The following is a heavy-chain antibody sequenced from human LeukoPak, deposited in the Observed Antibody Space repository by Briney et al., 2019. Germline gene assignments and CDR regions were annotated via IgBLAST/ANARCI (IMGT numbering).Heavy chain of an antibody. CDR1: GFTLPYG. Sequence: GTLRLSCVVSGFTLPYGMSWVRQAPGKGLEWVSYVSATGYTTSYADSVKGRFTISRDNSKNTLFLQMNSLSAEDTAVYYCAKMAVGAACFDYWGQGTVVTVSS. CDR2: VSATGYTT. CDR3: AKMAVGAACFDY. V-gene: IGHV3-23*01. J-gene: IGHJ4*02. D-gene: IGHD2-15*01.